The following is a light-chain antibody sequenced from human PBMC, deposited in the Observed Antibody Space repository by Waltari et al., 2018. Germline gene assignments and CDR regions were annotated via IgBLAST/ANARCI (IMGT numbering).Light chain of an antibody. CDR1: HSVSTW. J-gene: IGKJ4*01. Sequence: DVQLTQSPSSLSASVGDRVSITCRASHSVSTWVAWYQLKAGKPPKSLISTASNLESGVPSRFSDSGSGTLFTLTITNLQPEDYATYFCQQYNNYPLTFGGGTKVEI. CDR3: QQYNNYPLT. V-gene: IGKV1D-16*01. CDR2: TAS.